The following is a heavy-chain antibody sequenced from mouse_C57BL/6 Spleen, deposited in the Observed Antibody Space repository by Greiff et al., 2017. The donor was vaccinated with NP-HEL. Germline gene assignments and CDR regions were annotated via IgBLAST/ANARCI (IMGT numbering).Heavy chain of an antibody. CDR3: ARYGSSYVDY. Sequence: EMHLVESGGGLVKPGGSLKLSCAASGFTFSDYGMHWVRQAPEKGLEWVAYISSGSSTIYYADTVKGRFTISRDNAKNTLFLQMTSLRSEDTAMYYCARYGSSYVDYWGQGTTLTVSS. CDR1: GFTFSDYG. D-gene: IGHD1-1*01. CDR2: ISSGSSTI. J-gene: IGHJ2*01. V-gene: IGHV5-17*01.